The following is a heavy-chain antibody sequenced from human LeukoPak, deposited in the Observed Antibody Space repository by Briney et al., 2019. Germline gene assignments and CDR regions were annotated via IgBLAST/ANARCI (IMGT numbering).Heavy chain of an antibody. CDR1: GGSFSGYY. V-gene: IGHV4-34*01. D-gene: IGHD6-19*01. J-gene: IGHJ4*02. CDR2: INHSGST. Sequence: ASETLSLTCAVYGGSFSGYYWSWIRQPPGKGLEWIGEINHSGSTNYNPSLKSRVTISVDTSKNQFSLKLSSVTAADTAVYYCARRVQDASSRGWSNSAYYFDYWGQGTLVTVSS. CDR3: ARRVQDASSRGWSNSAYYFDY.